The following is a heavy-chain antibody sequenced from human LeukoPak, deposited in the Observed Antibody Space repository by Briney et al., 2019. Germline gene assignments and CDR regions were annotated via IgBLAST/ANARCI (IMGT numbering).Heavy chain of an antibody. D-gene: IGHD3-3*01. CDR3: ARSDILRFLEWLSPHMDV. Sequence: ASVKVSCKASGYTFTGYYLHWVRQVPGQGLEWMGWINPDTGGTYYAQKFQGRVTMTRDTSISTAYMELSRLRSDDTAVYFCARSDILRFLEWLSPHMDVWGKGTTVTVSS. CDR2: INPDTGGT. J-gene: IGHJ6*03. CDR1: GYTFTGYY. V-gene: IGHV1-2*02.